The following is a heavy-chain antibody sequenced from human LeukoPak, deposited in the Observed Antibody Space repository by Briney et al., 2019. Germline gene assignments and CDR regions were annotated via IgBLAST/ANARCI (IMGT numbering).Heavy chain of an antibody. CDR1: GFTFSSYW. Sequence: GGSLRLSCAASGFTFSSYWMHWVRQAPGKGLVWVSRINSDGSSTSYADSVKGRFTISRDNAKNTLYLQMNSLRAEDTAVYYCARFTAMVPFDYWGQGTLVTVSS. D-gene: IGHD5-18*01. CDR2: INSDGSST. J-gene: IGHJ4*02. CDR3: ARFTAMVPFDY. V-gene: IGHV3-74*01.